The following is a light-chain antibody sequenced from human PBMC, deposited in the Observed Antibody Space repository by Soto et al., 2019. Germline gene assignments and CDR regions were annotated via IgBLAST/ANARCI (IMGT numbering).Light chain of an antibody. Sequence: EIVLTQSPGTLSLSPGERATLSCRASQSVSSSYLAWYQQKPGQAPRLLIYGASSRATGIPDRFSGSVSGTDFPLTISRLEPEDFEVYYCQQYGSSPPYTFGPGTKVDIK. V-gene: IGKV3-20*01. CDR2: GAS. J-gene: IGKJ3*01. CDR1: QSVSSSY. CDR3: QQYGSSPPYT.